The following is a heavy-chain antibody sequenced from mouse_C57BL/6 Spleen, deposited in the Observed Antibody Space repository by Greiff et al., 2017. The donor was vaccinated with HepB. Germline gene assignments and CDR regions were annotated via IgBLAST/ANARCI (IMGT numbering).Heavy chain of an antibody. D-gene: IGHD1-1*01. Sequence: EVQLQQSGPELVKPGASVKIPCKASGYTFTDYNMDWVKQSHGKSLEWIGDINPNNGGTIYNQKFKGKATLTVDKSSSTAYMELRSLTSEDTAVYYCARDIREFPNYYGSSYWYFDVWGTGTTVTVSS. CDR3: ARDIREFPNYYGSSYWYFDV. V-gene: IGHV1-18*01. CDR2: INPNNGGT. CDR1: GYTFTDYN. J-gene: IGHJ1*03.